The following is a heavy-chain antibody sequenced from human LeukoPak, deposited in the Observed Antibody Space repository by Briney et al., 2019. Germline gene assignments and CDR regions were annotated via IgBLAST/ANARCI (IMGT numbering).Heavy chain of an antibody. CDR1: GFIFSDYY. Sequence: GGSLRLSCAASGFIFSDYYMSWIRQAPGKGLEWVSYISSSGRTIYYPDSVKGRFTISRDNANNSLYLQMSSLRAEDTAVYYCVKEDHYGDYVQIDHWGQGTLVTVSS. V-gene: IGHV3-11*01. J-gene: IGHJ4*02. CDR3: VKEDHYGDYVQIDH. CDR2: ISSSGRTI. D-gene: IGHD4-17*01.